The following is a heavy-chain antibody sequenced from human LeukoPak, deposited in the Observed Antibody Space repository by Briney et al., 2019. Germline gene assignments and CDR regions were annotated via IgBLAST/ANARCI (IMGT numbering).Heavy chain of an antibody. D-gene: IGHD3-10*01. CDR2: ISYDGSNK. V-gene: IGHV3-30*03. CDR1: GFTFSSYG. Sequence: GGSLRLSCAASGFTFSSYGMHWVRQAPGKGLEWVAVISYDGSNKYYADSVKGRFTISRDNAKNTLYLQMNSLRAEDTAVYYCVRVPSGTWYLDYWGQGTLVTVSS. CDR3: VRVPSGTWYLDY. J-gene: IGHJ4*02.